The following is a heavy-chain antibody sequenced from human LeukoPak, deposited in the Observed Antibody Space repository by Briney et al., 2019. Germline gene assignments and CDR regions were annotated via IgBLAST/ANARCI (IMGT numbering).Heavy chain of an antibody. J-gene: IGHJ4*02. CDR3: ARGQAASFDY. V-gene: IGHV3-48*03. CDR1: GFTFSSYE. Sequence: GGSLRLSCAASGFTFSSYEMNWVRQAPGKGLEWVSYISSSGCTIYYADSVKGRFTISRDNAKNSLYLQMNSLRAEDTAVYYCARGQAASFDYWGQGTLVTVSS. CDR2: ISSSGCTI. D-gene: IGHD2-15*01.